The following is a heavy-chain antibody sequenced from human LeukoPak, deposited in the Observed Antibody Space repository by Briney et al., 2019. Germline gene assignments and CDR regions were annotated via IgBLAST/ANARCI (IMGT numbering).Heavy chain of an antibody. CDR2: IYHSGST. CDR3: ARGITIFGVIIIANWFDP. Sequence: PSETLSLTCAVSGYSISSGYHWGWTRPPPGKGLEWIGSIYHSGSTYYSPSLKSRVTISLDTSKNQFSLKLSSVTAADTAVYYCARGITIFGVIIIANWFDPWGQGTLVTVST. CDR1: GYSISSGYH. D-gene: IGHD3-3*01. V-gene: IGHV4-38-2*01. J-gene: IGHJ5*02.